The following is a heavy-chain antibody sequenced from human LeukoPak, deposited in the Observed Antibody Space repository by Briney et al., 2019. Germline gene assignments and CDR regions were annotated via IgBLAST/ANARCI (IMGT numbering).Heavy chain of an antibody. CDR1: GFTFSDYY. J-gene: IGHJ4*02. CDR3: ARTSPRIAAAGYYFDY. CDR2: ISSSSSYI. D-gene: IGHD6-13*01. Sequence: GGSLRLSCAASGFTFSDYYMSWIRQAPGKGLEWVSSISSSSSYIYYADSVKGRFTISRDNAKNSLYLQMNSLRAEDTAVYYCARTSPRIAAAGYYFDYWGQGTLVTVSS. V-gene: IGHV3-11*06.